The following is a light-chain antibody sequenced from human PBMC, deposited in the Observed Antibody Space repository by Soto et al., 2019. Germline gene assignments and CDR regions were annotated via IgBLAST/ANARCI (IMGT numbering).Light chain of an antibody. Sequence: DTQMTHSPSTLSASVGDRVTITSRASQSISSWLAWYQQKPGKAPKLLIYKASSLESGVPSRFSGSGSGTEFTLTISSLQPDDFATYYCQQYNSYPYTFGQGTKLEIK. CDR2: KAS. CDR3: QQYNSYPYT. V-gene: IGKV1-5*03. J-gene: IGKJ2*01. CDR1: QSISSW.